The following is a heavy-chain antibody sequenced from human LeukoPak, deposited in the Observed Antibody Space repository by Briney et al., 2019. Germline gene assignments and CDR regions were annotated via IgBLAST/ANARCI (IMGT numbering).Heavy chain of an antibody. CDR1: GFTFSSYW. CDR2: IKQDGSEK. CDR3: ARDSDLDY. V-gene: IGHV3-7*01. J-gene: IGHJ4*02. Sequence: GGSLRLSCAASGFTFSSYWISWGRQAPGKGLEWVANIKQDGSEKYYVDSVKGRFTISRDNAKSSLYLQMNSLRAEDTAVYYCARDSDLDYWGQGTLVTVSS.